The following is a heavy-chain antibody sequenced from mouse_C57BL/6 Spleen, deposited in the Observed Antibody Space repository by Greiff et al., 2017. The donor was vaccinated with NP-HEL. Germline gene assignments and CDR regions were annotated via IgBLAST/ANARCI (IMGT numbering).Heavy chain of an antibody. CDR1: GYTFTDYY. CDR2: INPNNGGT. D-gene: IGHD2-1*01. CDR3: ARCAGNYDWYFDV. V-gene: IGHV1-26*01. J-gene: IGHJ1*03. Sequence: VQLQQSGPELVKPGASVKISCKASGYTFTDYYMNWVKQSHGKSLEWIGDINPNNGGTSYNQKFKGKATLTVDKSSSTAYMELLSLTSEDSAVYYCARCAGNYDWYFDVWGTGTTVTVSS.